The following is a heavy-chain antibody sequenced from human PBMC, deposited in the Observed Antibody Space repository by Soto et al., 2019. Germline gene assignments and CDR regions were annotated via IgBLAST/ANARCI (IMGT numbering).Heavy chain of an antibody. J-gene: IGHJ4*02. D-gene: IGHD3-16*01. CDR1: GYTFIKYG. CDR3: ARDEKNWAKFNY. CDR2: ISGNGVP. Sequence: ASVKVSCKAFGYTFIKYGISWVRLAPGXRPEWMGWISGNGVPNYAPRHQGRLTMTVDKSSSEAFMELQSLASDDTAMYECARDEKNWAKFNYWGQGTLVTLSS. V-gene: IGHV1-18*01.